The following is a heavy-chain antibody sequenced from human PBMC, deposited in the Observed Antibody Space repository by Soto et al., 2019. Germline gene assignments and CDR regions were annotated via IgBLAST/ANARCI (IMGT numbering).Heavy chain of an antibody. CDR3: ARGGYCSSTSCSYYYDYYGMDV. CDR1: GGSFTGCY. V-gene: IGHV4-34*01. CDR2: INHSGST. J-gene: IGHJ6*02. Sequence: SETLSLTGAVCGGSFTGCYWTWNRQPPGTRLESLGEINHSGSTNYNPSLKSRVTISVDTSKNQFSLKLSSVTAADTAAYYCARGGYCSSTSCSYYYDYYGMDVWGQGTTVTVSS. D-gene: IGHD2-2*01.